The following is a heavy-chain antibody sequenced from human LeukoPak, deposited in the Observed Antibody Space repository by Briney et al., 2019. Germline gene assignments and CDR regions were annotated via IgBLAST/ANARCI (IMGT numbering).Heavy chain of an antibody. CDR2: IYSDGKT. V-gene: IGHV3-53*01. CDR3: ARRSSTLYEGY. CDR1: GFNVNDNH. J-gene: IGHJ4*02. D-gene: IGHD6-13*01. Sequence: GGSLRLSCAVSGFNVNDNHMSWVRQGPGKGLEWVSIIYSDGKTYYADSVRGRFTLSRDNSENTLTLQMNSLRAEDTAVYYCARRSSTLYEGYWGRGTLVSVSS.